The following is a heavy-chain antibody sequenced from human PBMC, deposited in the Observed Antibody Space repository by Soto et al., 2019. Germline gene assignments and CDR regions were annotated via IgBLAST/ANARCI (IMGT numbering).Heavy chain of an antibody. CDR2: IYYSGST. V-gene: IGHV4-31*03. J-gene: IGHJ6*02. D-gene: IGHD4-17*01. CDR1: GGSISSGGYY. Sequence: SETLSLTCTVSGGSISSGGYYWSWIRQHPGKGLEWIGYIYYSGSTYYNPSLKSRVTISVDTSKNQFTLKLSSVTAADTAVYYCARETTTGVYQGGVCYYYRMDVWGQGTTVTVSS. CDR3: ARETTTGVYQGGVCYYYRMDV.